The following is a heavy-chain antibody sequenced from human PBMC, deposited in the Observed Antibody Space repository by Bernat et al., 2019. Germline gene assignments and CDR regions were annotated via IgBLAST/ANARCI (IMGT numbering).Heavy chain of an antibody. CDR3: ARLYDAFDI. V-gene: IGHV3-66*01. CDR2: IYSGGNT. CDR1: GFTVSFNY. Sequence: EVQLVESGGVVVQPGGSLRLSCAASGFTVSFNYMSWVRQAPGKGLEWVSIIYSGGNTYYADSVKGRFTISRDNSKNTLYLQMNSLRVEDTAVYYCARLYDAFDIWGQGTKVTVSS. J-gene: IGHJ3*02.